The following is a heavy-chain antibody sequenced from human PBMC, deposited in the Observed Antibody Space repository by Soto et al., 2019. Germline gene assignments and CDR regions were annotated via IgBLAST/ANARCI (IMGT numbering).Heavy chain of an antibody. V-gene: IGHV5-51*01. J-gene: IGHJ5*02. Sequence: SLKISCKGSGYSFTSSWLGSVRQMPETGLEWMGIIYPADSDTRYSPSLHGQITISADKSMSTASPQWISLTPSATAMSRCARHRGIDDDFWSGPNWFDPWDQGALVTVSS. D-gene: IGHD3-3*01. CDR3: ARHRGIDDDFWSGPNWFDP. CDR2: IYPADSDT. CDR1: GYSFTSSW.